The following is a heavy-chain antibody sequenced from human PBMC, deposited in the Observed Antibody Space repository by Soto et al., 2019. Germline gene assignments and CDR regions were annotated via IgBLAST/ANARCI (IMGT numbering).Heavy chain of an antibody. CDR3: ARGGAQQQLDQPFDY. Sequence: QVQLVESGGGVVQPGRSLRLSCAASGFTFSSYAMHWVRQAPGKGLEWVAVISYDGSNKYYADSVKGRFTISRDNSKNTLYLQMNSLRAEDTAVYYCARGGAQQQLDQPFDYWGQGTLVTVSS. V-gene: IGHV3-30-3*01. CDR1: GFTFSSYA. D-gene: IGHD6-13*01. CDR2: ISYDGSNK. J-gene: IGHJ4*02.